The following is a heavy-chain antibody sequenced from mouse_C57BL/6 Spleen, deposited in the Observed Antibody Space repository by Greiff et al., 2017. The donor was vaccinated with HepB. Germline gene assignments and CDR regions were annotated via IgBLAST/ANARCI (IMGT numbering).Heavy chain of an antibody. Sequence: VQVVESGPELVKPGASVKISCKASGYTFTDYYINWVKQRPGQGLEWIGWIYPGSGNTKYNEKFKGKATLTVDTSSSTAYMQLSSLTSEDSAVYFCASPTVVARGWYFDVWGTGTTVTVSS. V-gene: IGHV1-84*01. CDR3: ASPTVVARGWYFDV. CDR1: GYTFTDYY. D-gene: IGHD1-1*01. J-gene: IGHJ1*03. CDR2: IYPGSGNT.